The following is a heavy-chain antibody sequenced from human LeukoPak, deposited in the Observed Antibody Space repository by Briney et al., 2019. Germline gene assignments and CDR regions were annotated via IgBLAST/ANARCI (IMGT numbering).Heavy chain of an antibody. CDR1: GFTVSSNY. Sequence: GGSLRLSCAASGFTVSSNYMSWVRQAPGKGLEWVSLIYSGGNTYYADSVKGRFTISRDNSKNTLYLQMNSLRAEDTAVYYCARVSSGQDYYYYGMDVWGQGATVTVSS. J-gene: IGHJ6*02. CDR2: IYSGGNT. V-gene: IGHV3-53*01. CDR3: ARVSSGQDYYYYGMDV.